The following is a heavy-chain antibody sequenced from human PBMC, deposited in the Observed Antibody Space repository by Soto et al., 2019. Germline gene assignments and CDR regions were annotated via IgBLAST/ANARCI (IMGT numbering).Heavy chain of an antibody. CDR1: GLTFSSYA. V-gene: IGHV3-23*01. Sequence: PXGSLRLSCSAAGLTFSSYAMTWVRQAPGKGLEWVSGISGSGDSTYYADSVKGRFTISRDNSKNTLYPQMNSLRAEDTAVYYCAKDAYYDSSSAFDIWGQGTMVTVSS. D-gene: IGHD3-22*01. J-gene: IGHJ3*02. CDR2: ISGSGDST. CDR3: AKDAYYDSSSAFDI.